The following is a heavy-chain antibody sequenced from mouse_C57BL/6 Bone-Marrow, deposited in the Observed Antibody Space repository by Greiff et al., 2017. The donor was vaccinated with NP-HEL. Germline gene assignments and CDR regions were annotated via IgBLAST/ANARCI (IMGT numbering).Heavy chain of an antibody. D-gene: IGHD1-1*01. CDR1: GYTFTSYW. J-gene: IGHJ1*03. Sequence: VQLQQPGAELVKPGASVKVSCKASGYTFTSYWMHWVKQRPGQGLEWIGRIHPSDSDTNYNQKFKGKATLTVDKSSSTAYMQLSSLTSEDSAVYYCARCGGSSPYWYFDVWGTGTTVTVSS. CDR2: IHPSDSDT. CDR3: ARCGGSSPYWYFDV. V-gene: IGHV1-74*01.